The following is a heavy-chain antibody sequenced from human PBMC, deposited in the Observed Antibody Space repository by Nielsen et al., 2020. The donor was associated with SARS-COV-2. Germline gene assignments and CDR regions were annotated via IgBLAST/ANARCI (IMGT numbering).Heavy chain of an antibody. CDR2: VNPNSGAT. V-gene: IGHV1-2*06. D-gene: IGHD3-10*01. Sequence: ASVKVSCKASGYRFTSYAIHWVRQAPGQGPEWLGRVNPNSGATNYAQKFQGRVTLTRDASINTTYMELTRLTSDDTAVYYCARVRSSSGIWFDPWGQGTLVVVSS. CDR3: ARVRSSSGIWFDP. J-gene: IGHJ5*02. CDR1: GYRFTSYA.